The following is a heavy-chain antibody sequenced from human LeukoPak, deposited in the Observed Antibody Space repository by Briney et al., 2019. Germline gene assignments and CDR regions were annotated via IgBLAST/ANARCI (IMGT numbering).Heavy chain of an antibody. Sequence: GGSLRLSCAASGFTFSDYYMSWIRQAPGKGLEWVSYISSSGTTIYNADSVKGRFTISRDNSKNTVYLQMNSLRTEDTAVYYCARSLTMVRAYDYWGQGTLVTVSS. CDR2: ISSSGTTI. CDR1: GFTFSDYY. J-gene: IGHJ4*02. D-gene: IGHD3-10*01. V-gene: IGHV3-11*04. CDR3: ARSLTMVRAYDY.